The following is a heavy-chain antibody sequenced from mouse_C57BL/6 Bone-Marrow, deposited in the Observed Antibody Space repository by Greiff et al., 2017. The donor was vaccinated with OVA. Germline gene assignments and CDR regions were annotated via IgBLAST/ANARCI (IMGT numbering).Heavy chain of an antibody. D-gene: IGHD2-2*01. J-gene: IGHJ2*01. Sequence: EVMLVESGGGLVKPGGSLKLSCAASGFTFSSYALSWVRQTPEKRLEWVATISDGGSYTYYPDNVKGRFTISRDNAKNNLYLQRSHLKSEDTAMYYCARAPIYYGYDYWGQGTTLTVSS. V-gene: IGHV5-4*03. CDR2: ISDGGSYT. CDR3: ARAPIYYGYDY. CDR1: GFTFSSYA.